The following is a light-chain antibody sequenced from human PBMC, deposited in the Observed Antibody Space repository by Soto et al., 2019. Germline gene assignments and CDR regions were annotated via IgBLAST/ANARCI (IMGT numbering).Light chain of an antibody. J-gene: IGKJ2*02. V-gene: IGKV1-5*03. CDR3: QQYDSYPCT. CDR1: QSISNW. Sequence: DIQMTQSPSTLSASVGDRVTITCRASQSISNWLAWYQQKPGKAPKLLIYKASSLESGVPSRFGGSGSGTEFTLTISSLQPDDFATYYCQQYDSYPCTFGQGTKLAIK. CDR2: KAS.